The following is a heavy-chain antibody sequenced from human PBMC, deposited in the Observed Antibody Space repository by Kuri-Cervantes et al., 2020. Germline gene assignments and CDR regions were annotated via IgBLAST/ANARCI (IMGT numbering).Heavy chain of an antibody. D-gene: IGHD7-27*01. CDR1: GFTFSDYY. CDR3: VTQNANWGMG. J-gene: IGHJ4*02. Sequence: GGSLRLSCAASGFTFSDYYMSWIRQAPGKGLEWVAVISYDGSNKYYADSVKGRFTISRDNSKNTLYLQMNSLRAEDTAVYYCVTQNANWGMGWGQGTLVTVSS. V-gene: IGHV3-30*03. CDR2: ISYDGSNK.